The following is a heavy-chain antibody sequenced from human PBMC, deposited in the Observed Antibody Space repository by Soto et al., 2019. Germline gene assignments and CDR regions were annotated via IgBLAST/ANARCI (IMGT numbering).Heavy chain of an antibody. Sequence: QVQLVQSGAEVKKPGASVKVSCKASGYTFTSYGISWVRQAPGQGLEWMGWMSAYNGNTNYAQKLQGRVTMTTDTSTSTDNMELRSHRSDSTAVYYCARAGISVEYHDNLTDYYNTWRKGTLVTVYS. V-gene: IGHV1-18*01. CDR2: MSAYNGNT. CDR3: ARAGISVEYHDNLTDYYNT. J-gene: IGHJ5*02. D-gene: IGHD3-9*01. CDR1: GYTFTSYG.